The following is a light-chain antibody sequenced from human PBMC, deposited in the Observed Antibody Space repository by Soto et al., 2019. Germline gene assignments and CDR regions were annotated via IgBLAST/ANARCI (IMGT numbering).Light chain of an antibody. CDR2: AAS. Sequence: DIQMTQSPSSLSASVGDRVTITCRASQSIGIYVNWYQQEPGKAPKLLIYAASTLQSGVPLRFSGSGSGTDFTLTIGSLHPEDFATYFFQQSYSTPFTFGPGTKVDI. V-gene: IGKV1-39*01. CDR3: QQSYSTPFT. CDR1: QSIGIY. J-gene: IGKJ3*01.